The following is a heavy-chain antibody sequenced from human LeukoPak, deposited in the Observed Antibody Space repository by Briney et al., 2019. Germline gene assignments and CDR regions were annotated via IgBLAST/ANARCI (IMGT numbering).Heavy chain of an antibody. D-gene: IGHD5-24*01. CDR3: ARDYRWLPFDY. V-gene: IGHV3-21*01. Sequence: GGSLRLSCAASGFTFSSYSMNWVRQAPGKGMEWVSSISSSSSYIYYADSVKGRFTISRDNAKNSLYLQMNSLRAEDTAVYYCARDYRWLPFDYWGQGTLVTVSS. J-gene: IGHJ4*02. CDR2: ISSSSSYI. CDR1: GFTFSSYS.